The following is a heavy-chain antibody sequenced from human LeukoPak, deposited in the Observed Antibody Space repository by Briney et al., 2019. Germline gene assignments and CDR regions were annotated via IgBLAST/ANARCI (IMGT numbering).Heavy chain of an antibody. D-gene: IGHD2-21*02. CDR2: INPNSGGT. Sequence: ASVKVSCKASGYTFTGYYMHWVRQAPGQGLEWMGWINPNSGGTNYAQKFQGRVTMTRDTSISTAYMELSRLRSDDTAVDYCARSKPYSEIVGVPAPGYYSGMDVWGQGTPVTVSS. J-gene: IGHJ6*02. CDR1: GYTFTGYY. CDR3: ARSKPYSEIVGVPAPGYYSGMDV. V-gene: IGHV1-2*02.